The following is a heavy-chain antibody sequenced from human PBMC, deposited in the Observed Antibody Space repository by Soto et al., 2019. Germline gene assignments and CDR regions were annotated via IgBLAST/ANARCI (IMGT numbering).Heavy chain of an antibody. CDR2: IFSNDEK. V-gene: IGHV2-26*01. J-gene: IGHJ6*02. CDR1: GFSLSNARMG. CDR3: SRSSGSYYSDFYYYGMDV. Sequence: QVTLKESGPVLVKPTETLTLTCTVSGFSLSNARMGVSWIRQPPGKALEWLAHIFSNDEKSYSTSLKSRLTISKDTSKSQVVLTMTNMVPVDTATYYCSRSSGSYYSDFYYYGMDVWGQGTTVTVSS. D-gene: IGHD3-10*01.